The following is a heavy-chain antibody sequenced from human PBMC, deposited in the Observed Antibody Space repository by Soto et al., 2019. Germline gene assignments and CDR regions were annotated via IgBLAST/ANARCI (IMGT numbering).Heavy chain of an antibody. D-gene: IGHD1-1*01. CDR1: GFTFSSYA. CDR3: AKDYPTTDYGLEV. J-gene: IGHJ6*02. Sequence: GSRQIPCSASGFTFSSYAMSWFRQNPGKGLEWVSSISGSGGSTYHADSVRVRFTISRDISMNTVLLQMNSLRAEDTALYYCAKDYPTTDYGLEVWGQGTTVTVYS. CDR2: ISGSGGST. V-gene: IGHV3-23*01.